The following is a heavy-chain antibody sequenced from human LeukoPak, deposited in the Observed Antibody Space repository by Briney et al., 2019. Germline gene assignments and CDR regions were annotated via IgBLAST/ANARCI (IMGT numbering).Heavy chain of an antibody. Sequence: PGGSLRLSCTASGFTFDEHAMSWVRQAPGKGLEWVAFIKSNVYGGTTEYAASVKGRFTISRGDSKSIAYLQMNSLLTEDTAMYYCTRGSEYQLPSADCWGQGTLVTVSS. CDR2: IKSNVYGGTT. CDR3: TRGSEYQLPSADC. CDR1: GFTFDEHA. J-gene: IGHJ4*02. V-gene: IGHV3-49*04. D-gene: IGHD2-2*01.